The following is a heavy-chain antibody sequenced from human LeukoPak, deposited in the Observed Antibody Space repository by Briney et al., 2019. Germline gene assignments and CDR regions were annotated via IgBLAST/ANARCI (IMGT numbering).Heavy chain of an antibody. CDR3: ARDESSGWYQLDY. J-gene: IGHJ4*02. V-gene: IGHV3-30*04. D-gene: IGHD6-19*01. CDR2: ISYDGSNK. CDR1: RFTFSSYA. Sequence: PGGSLRLSCAASRFTFSSYAMHWVRQAPGKGLEWVAVISYDGSNKYYADSVKGRFTISRDNSKNTLFLQMNSLRGEDTAVYYCARDESSGWYQLDYRGQGTLVTVSS.